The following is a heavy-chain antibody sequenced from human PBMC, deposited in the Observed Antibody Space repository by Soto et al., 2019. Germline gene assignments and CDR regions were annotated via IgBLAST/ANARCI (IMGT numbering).Heavy chain of an antibody. CDR2: IKPNSGGT. CDR3: ARGGSLWFGGLSAYYYGMDV. CDR1: GYTFTGYY. Sequence: ASVKVSCKASGYTFTGYYMHWVRQAPGQGLEWKGWIKPNSGGTNYAQKFLGWVSMTRDTCISIAFMELSRLRFDDTVVYFCARGGSLWFGGLSAYYYGMDVWGQGTTVTVSS. V-gene: IGHV1-2*04. D-gene: IGHD3-10*01. J-gene: IGHJ6*02.